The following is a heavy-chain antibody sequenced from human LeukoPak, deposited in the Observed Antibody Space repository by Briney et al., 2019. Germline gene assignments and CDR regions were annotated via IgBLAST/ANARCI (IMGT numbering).Heavy chain of an antibody. V-gene: IGHV3-7*01. J-gene: IGHJ4*02. CDR1: GFTFSSYG. CDR3: ATSKDTAGGPY. D-gene: IGHD5-18*01. CDR2: IRQDGGAT. Sequence: GGSLRLSCAASGFTFSSYGMHWVRQAPGQGLEWMANIRQDGGATYYGGSVKGRFTISRDNAKSSLFLQMDSLRAEDTAVYYCATSKDTAGGPYWGRGTLVTVSS.